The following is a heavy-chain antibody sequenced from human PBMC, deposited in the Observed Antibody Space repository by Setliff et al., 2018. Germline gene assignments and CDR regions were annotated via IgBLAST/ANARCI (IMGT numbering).Heavy chain of an antibody. CDR1: GASIGGGSHY. V-gene: IGHV4-61*02. Sequence: SETLSLTCTVSGASIGGGSHYWSWIRQPAGRGLEWIGRIYTSGTTNYSPSLKSRVSISSDTSKNVISLKLNSVTAADTAVYFCAREYVVISFVRNTHSHYGMDVWGQGTTVTVSS. J-gene: IGHJ6*02. CDR2: IYTSGTT. CDR3: AREYVVISFVRNTHSHYGMDV. D-gene: IGHD2-21*01.